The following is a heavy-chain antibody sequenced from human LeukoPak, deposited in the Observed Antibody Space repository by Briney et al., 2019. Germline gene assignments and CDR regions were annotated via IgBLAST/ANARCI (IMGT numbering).Heavy chain of an antibody. CDR3: ARDRGFGQADV. D-gene: IGHD3-10*01. Sequence: PGGSLRLSCAASGFTFSGYWMSCLRQAPGKGLEGVANIKQDGGEKNYVDSVKGRFTISRDNAKNSLYLQMNSLRAEDTAVYYCARDRGFGQADVWGKGTTVTVSS. CDR2: IKQDGGEK. CDR1: GFTFSGYW. V-gene: IGHV3-7*01. J-gene: IGHJ6*04.